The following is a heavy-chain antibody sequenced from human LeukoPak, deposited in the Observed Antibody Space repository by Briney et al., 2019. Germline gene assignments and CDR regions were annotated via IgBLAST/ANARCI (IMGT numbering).Heavy chain of an antibody. CDR2: IKSKTDGGTT. Sequence: GGSLRLSCAASGFTFSNAWMSWVRQAPGKGLEWVGRIKSKTDGGTTDYAAPVKGRFTISRDNSKNTLYLQMGSLRAEDMAVYYCARWRGVGATTYYGMDVWGQGTTVTVSS. V-gene: IGHV3-15*01. D-gene: IGHD1-26*01. CDR1: GFTFSNAW. J-gene: IGHJ6*02. CDR3: ARWRGVGATTYYGMDV.